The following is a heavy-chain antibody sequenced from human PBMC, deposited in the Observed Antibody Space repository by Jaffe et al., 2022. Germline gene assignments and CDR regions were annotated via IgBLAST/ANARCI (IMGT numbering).Heavy chain of an antibody. CDR3: AREFSGHDLARFRDDILHY. V-gene: IGHV3-7*05. J-gene: IGHJ4*02. CDR1: GFTFSAYW. Sequence: EVQLVESGGGLVQPGGSLRLSCAASGFTFSAYWMLWVRQSPGKGLEWVANIKQDGSEKHYVDSVKGRFTISRDNAKNSLYLQMDSLRADDTAVYYCAREFSGHDLARFRDDILHYWGQGTLVTVSA. CDR2: IKQDGSEK. D-gene: IGHD3-3*01.